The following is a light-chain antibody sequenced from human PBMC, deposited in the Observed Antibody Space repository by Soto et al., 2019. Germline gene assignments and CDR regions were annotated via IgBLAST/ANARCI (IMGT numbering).Light chain of an antibody. CDR1: QGITND. CDR2: GAS. V-gene: IGKV1-6*01. CDR3: LQYKSYPFT. J-gene: IGKJ3*01. Sequence: AIQMTQSPSSLSASVGDRVTITCRASQGITNDLGWYQQKPGKAPNLLIYGASNLQSGVPSRFSGSGSGTDFTLTISSLQPEDFATYYCLQYKSYPFTFGPGTKVDIK.